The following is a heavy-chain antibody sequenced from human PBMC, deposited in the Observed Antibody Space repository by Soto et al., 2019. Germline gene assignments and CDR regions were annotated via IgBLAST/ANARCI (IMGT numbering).Heavy chain of an antibody. CDR2: IRSKANSYAT. Sequence: GGSLRLSCAASGFTFSGSAMHWVRQASGKGLEWVGRIRSKANSYATAYAASVKGRFTISRDDSKNTAYLQMNSLKTEDTAVYYCTRHERGIDGLGALGAFDIWGQATMVTVSS. V-gene: IGHV3-73*01. CDR3: TRHERGIDGLGALGAFDI. J-gene: IGHJ3*02. D-gene: IGHD6-13*01. CDR1: GFTFSGSA.